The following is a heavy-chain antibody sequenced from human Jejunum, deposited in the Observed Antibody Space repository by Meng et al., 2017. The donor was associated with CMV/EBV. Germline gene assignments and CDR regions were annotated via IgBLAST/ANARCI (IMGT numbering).Heavy chain of an antibody. V-gene: IGHV3-74*02. CDR3: ARAGSYRFDY. CDR2: INNDGSTI. CDR1: GFIVSSYA. J-gene: IGHJ4*02. D-gene: IGHD1-14*01. Sequence: LLGSGGGLVQPGGSLRLSWAASGFIVSSYAMSWVRQAPGKGLEWVSRINNDGSTINYADSVKGRFTISRDNAKNTLYLQMNSLRVEDTAVYYCARAGSYRFDYWGQGTLVTVSS.